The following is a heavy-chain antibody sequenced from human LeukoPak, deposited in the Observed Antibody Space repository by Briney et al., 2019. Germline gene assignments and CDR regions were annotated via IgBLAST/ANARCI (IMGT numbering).Heavy chain of an antibody. CDR2: ISYDGSNK. V-gene: IGHV3-30*18. J-gene: IGHJ4*02. CDR3: AKPKQLVRSGYFDY. D-gene: IGHD6-13*01. Sequence: GRSLRLSCAASGFTFSSYGMHWVRQAPGKGLEWVAVISYDGSNKYYADSVKGRFTISRDNSKNTLYLQMNSLRAEDTAVYYCAKPKQLVRSGYFDYWGQGTLVTVSS. CDR1: GFTFSSYG.